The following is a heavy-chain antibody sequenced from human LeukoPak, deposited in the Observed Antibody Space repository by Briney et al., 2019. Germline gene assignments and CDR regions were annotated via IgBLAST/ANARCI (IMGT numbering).Heavy chain of an antibody. V-gene: IGHV1-69*05. Sequence: SVKVSCKDSGGTCSRYAISWVRQAPGQGLEGMGGIIPIFGTANYAQKFQGRVTITTDESTSTSYMELSSLRSEDTAVYYCARDLGSSWYRAFDIWGQGTMVTVSS. CDR2: IIPIFGTA. CDR1: GGTCSRYA. D-gene: IGHD6-13*01. CDR3: ARDLGSSWYRAFDI. J-gene: IGHJ3*02.